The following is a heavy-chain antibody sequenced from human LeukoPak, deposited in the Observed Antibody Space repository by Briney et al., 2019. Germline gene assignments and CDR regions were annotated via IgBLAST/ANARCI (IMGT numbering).Heavy chain of an antibody. Sequence: LSLTCTVSGGSISSGGYYWSWIRQHPGKGLEWIGYIYYSGSTYYNPSLKSRVTISVDTSKNQFSLKLSSVTAADTAVYYCARGMSIAARTDYWGQGTLVTVSS. CDR1: GGSISSGGYY. V-gene: IGHV4-31*03. D-gene: IGHD6-6*01. CDR3: ARGMSIAARTDY. CDR2: IYYSGST. J-gene: IGHJ4*02.